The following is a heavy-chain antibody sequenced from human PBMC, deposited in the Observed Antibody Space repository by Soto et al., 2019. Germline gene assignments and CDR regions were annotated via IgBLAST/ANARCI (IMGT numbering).Heavy chain of an antibody. CDR2: IYHRGNT. CDR3: ARESGLSIAGLGTFDI. V-gene: IGHV4-31*03. Sequence: QVQLQESGPGLVKPSQTLSLTCTVSGGSITSGVYYWCWIRQHPGKGLEWIGYIYHRGNTKYNPSLKSRVSMSVDTSKNQFSLKLSSVTAADSSVYFCARESGLSIAGLGTFDIWGQGTMVTVSS. D-gene: IGHD6-6*01. J-gene: IGHJ3*02. CDR1: GGSITSGVYY.